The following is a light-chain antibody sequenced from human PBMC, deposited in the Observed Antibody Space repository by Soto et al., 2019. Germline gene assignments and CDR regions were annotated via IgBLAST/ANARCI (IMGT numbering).Light chain of an antibody. V-gene: IGKV1-39*01. CDR1: ESISSY. CDR3: QQTYSNSLYT. J-gene: IGKJ2*01. CDR2: AAS. Sequence: DIQMTQSPSSLSASVGDRVTITCRASESISSYLNWYQQRPGKAPKLLIYAASSSQSGVPSRFSGSGSGTDFTLTISNLQPEDLATYFCQQTYSNSLYTFGQGTTLDIK.